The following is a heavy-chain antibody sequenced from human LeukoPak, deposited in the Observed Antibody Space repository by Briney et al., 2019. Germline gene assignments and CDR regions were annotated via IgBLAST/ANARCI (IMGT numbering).Heavy chain of an antibody. Sequence: SETLSLTCTVSGGSISSSSDYWGWIRQPPGKGLEWIGSIYYSGSTYYNPSLKSRVTISVDTSKNQFSLKLSSVTAADTAVYYCARGQQLVRKIDYWGQGTLVTVSS. CDR2: IYYSGST. J-gene: IGHJ4*02. CDR3: ARGQQLVRKIDY. V-gene: IGHV4-39*01. CDR1: GGSISSSSDY. D-gene: IGHD6-13*01.